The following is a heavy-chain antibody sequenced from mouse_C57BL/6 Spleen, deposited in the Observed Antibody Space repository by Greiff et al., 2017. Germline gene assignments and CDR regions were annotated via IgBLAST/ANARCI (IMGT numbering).Heavy chain of an antibody. CDR3: TLYGNYPAWFAY. CDR2: IDPEDGDT. J-gene: IGHJ3*01. V-gene: IGHV14-1*01. CDR1: GFNIKDYY. Sequence: EVQLQQSGAELVRPGASVKLSCTASGFNIKDYYLHWVKQRPEQGLEWIGRIDPEDGDTEYAPKFQGKATMTADTSSNTAYLQLSSLTSEDTAVYYCTLYGNYPAWFAYWGQGTLVTVSA. D-gene: IGHD2-1*01.